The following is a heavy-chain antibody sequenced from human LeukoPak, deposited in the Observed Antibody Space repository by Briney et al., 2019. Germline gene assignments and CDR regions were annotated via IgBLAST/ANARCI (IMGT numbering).Heavy chain of an antibody. V-gene: IGHV4-61*02. D-gene: IGHD3-22*01. CDR2: IYTSGST. Sequence: KPSETLSLTCTVSGGSISSGSYYWSWIRQPAGKGLEWIGRIYTSGSTNYNPSLKSRVTISVDTSKNQFSLKLSSVTAADTAVYYCARFSYDSSGYYGPNYWGQGTLVTVSS. CDR1: GGSISSGSYY. J-gene: IGHJ4*02. CDR3: ARFSYDSSGYYGPNY.